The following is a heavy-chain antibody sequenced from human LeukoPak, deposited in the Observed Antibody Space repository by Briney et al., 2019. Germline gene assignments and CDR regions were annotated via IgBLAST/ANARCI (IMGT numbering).Heavy chain of an antibody. J-gene: IGHJ6*03. V-gene: IGHV4-4*07. D-gene: IGHD1-26*01. Sequence: SETLSLTCTVFGGSISYFYWSWIRQPAGKGLEWIGRIYTSGSTNYNPSLKSRVTMSVDTSKKQFSLKLSSVTAADTAVYYCARVRGSSGSYEYYHYMDVWGKGTTVTISS. CDR2: IYTSGST. CDR1: GGSISYFY. CDR3: ARVRGSSGSYEYYHYMDV.